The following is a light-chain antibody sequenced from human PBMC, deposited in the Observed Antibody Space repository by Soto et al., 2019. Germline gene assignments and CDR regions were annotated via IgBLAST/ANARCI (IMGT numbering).Light chain of an antibody. J-gene: IGLJ3*02. V-gene: IGLV2-14*01. CDR1: SSHAGGYNY. Sequence: QSVLTQPASVSGSPGQSITISCTATSSHAGGYNYVSWYQQHPGKAPQLMIYEVSHRPSGVSNRFSGSKSGNTASLTISGLQAEDEADYYCCSFTSTTTWVFGGGTKVTVL. CDR2: EVS. CDR3: CSFTSTTTWV.